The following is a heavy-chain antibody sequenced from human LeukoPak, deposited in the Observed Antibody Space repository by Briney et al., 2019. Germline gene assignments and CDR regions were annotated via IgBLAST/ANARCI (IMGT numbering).Heavy chain of an antibody. D-gene: IGHD5-18*01. J-gene: IGHJ4*02. CDR2: ISGSGGST. CDR3: AKAPSAIGKYYFDY. V-gene: IGHV3-23*01. Sequence: PGGSLRLSCAASGFTFDDYAMHWVRQAPGKGLEWVSAISGSGGSTYYADSVKGRFTISRDNSKNTLYLQMNSLRAEDTAVYYCAKAPSAIGKYYFDYWGQGTLVTVSS. CDR1: GFTFDDYA.